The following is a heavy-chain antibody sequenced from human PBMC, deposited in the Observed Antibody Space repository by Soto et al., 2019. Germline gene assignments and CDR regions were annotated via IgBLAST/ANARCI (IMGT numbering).Heavy chain of an antibody. J-gene: IGHJ4*02. CDR3: ARDVGHSQYYDFWSGYYQTLGFDY. CDR2: ISSSSSTI. D-gene: IGHD3-3*01. CDR1: GFTFSSYS. V-gene: IGHV3-48*01. Sequence: GGSLRLSCAASGFTFSSYSMNWVRQAPGKGLEWVSYISSSSSTIYYADSVKGRFTISRDNAKNSLYLQMNSLRAEDTAVYYCARDVGHSQYYDFWSGYYQTLGFDYWGQGTLVTVSS.